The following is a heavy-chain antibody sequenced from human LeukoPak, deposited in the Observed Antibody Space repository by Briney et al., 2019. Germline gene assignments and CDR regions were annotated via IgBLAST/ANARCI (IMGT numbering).Heavy chain of an antibody. Sequence: ASVKVSCMPPVDIFTDYYMHWVRQAPGQGLEWMGWINPNSGGTNYAQKFQGRVTMTRDTSISTAYMERRRLRSDDTAVYSCTRGAKDYYTSGSPFDYWGQGTLVTVSS. D-gene: IGHD3-10*01. CDR3: TRGAKDYYTSGSPFDY. CDR1: VDIFTDYY. CDR2: INPNSGGT. J-gene: IGHJ4*02. V-gene: IGHV1-2*02.